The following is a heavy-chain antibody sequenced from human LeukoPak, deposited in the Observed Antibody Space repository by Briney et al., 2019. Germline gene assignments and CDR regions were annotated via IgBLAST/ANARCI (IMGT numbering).Heavy chain of an antibody. CDR3: AKDEATIGYSYYYMDV. D-gene: IGHD5-12*01. CDR2: ISSSDSTI. CDR1: GFTFSSYE. J-gene: IGHJ6*03. V-gene: IGHV3-48*03. Sequence: GGSLRLSCAASGFTFSSYEMHWVRQAPGKGLEWVSYISSSDSTIYYADSVKGRFTISRDNFKNTLDLQMNSLRPEDTAAYHCAKDEATIGYSYYYMDVWGKGTMVTISS.